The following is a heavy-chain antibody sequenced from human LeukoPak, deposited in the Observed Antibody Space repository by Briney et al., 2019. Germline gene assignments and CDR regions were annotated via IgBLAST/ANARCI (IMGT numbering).Heavy chain of an antibody. J-gene: IGHJ6*03. Sequence: GGSLRLSCVASGFTFSLYAMNWVRQAPGKGLEWVSAISGDGGDTFYADSVQGRFTVTRDNSKNTLYLQMNSLRAEDTAVYYCAKVSNYDSSGYLYYYYYMDVWGKGTTVTVSS. CDR1: GFTFSLYA. CDR3: AKVSNYDSSGYLYYYYYMDV. V-gene: IGHV3-23*01. D-gene: IGHD3-22*01. CDR2: ISGDGGDT.